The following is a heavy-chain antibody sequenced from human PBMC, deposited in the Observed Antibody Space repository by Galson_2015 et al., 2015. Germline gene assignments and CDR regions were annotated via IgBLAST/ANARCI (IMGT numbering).Heavy chain of an antibody. CDR2: IIPIFGTA. CDR3: ARAPRTRYCSGGSCYTALGYFDY. Sequence: SVKVSCKASGGTFSSYAISWVRQAPGRGLEWMGGIIPIFGTANYAQKFQGRVTITADESTSTAYMELSSLRSEDTAVYYCARAPRTRYCSGGSCYTALGYFDYWGQGTLVTVSS. V-gene: IGHV1-69*13. D-gene: IGHD2-15*01. CDR1: GGTFSSYA. J-gene: IGHJ4*02.